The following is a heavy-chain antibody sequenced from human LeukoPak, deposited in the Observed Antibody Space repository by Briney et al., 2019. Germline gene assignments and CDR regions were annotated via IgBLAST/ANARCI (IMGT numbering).Heavy chain of an antibody. V-gene: IGHV3-7*01. D-gene: IGHD3-10*01. J-gene: IGHJ4*02. CDR3: ARDSMVRGVDFDY. CDR2: IKQDGSEK. Sequence: PGGSLRLSCAASGFTFSSSAMSWVRQAPGKGLEWVANIKQDGSEKYYVDSVKGRFTISRDNAKNSLYLQMNSLRAEDTAVYYCARDSMVRGVDFDYWGQGTLVTVSS. CDR1: GFTFSSSA.